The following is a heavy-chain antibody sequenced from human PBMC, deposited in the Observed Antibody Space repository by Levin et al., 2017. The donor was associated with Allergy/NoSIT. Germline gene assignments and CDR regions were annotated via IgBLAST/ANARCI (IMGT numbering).Heavy chain of an antibody. CDR2: TYFRSKWIN. CDR3: TRDPGRGYGMDV. Sequence: TSETLSLTCAISGDSVSSNTAAWNWIRQSPSRGLEWLGRTYFRSKWINEYAESVKSRISVNPDTSENQFSLHLNSVTPDDTAVYYCTRDPGRGYGMDVWGQGTTVTVSS. V-gene: IGHV6-1*01. J-gene: IGHJ6*02. CDR1: GDSVSSNTAA.